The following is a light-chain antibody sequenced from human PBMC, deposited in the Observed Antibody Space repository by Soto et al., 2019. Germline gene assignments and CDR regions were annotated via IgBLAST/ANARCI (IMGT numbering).Light chain of an antibody. J-gene: IGLJ1*01. CDR1: SSDIGSYDR. V-gene: IGLV2-18*02. CDR2: EVS. CDR3: TSFTTSKTYI. Sequence: QSVLTQPPSVSGSPGQSVTISCTGTSSDIGSYDRVSWYQRPPGTAPRLMIYEVSNRPSGVPDRFSGSKSGNTASLTISGLQPEDETDYYCTSFTTSKTYIFGTGTKVTV.